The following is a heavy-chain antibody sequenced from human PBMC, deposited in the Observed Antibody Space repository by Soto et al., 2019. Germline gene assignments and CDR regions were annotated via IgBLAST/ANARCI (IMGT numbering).Heavy chain of an antibody. Sequence: SLRLSCAASGFTFRNHAMHWVRQAPGKGLEWVTVISYDGSNKYYTDSVKGRFSISRDNSKNTLYLQMDSLRGEDTAVYFCAREQYGEHYFDYWGQGTLVTVSS. V-gene: IGHV3-30*10. CDR2: ISYDGSNK. CDR1: GFTFRNHA. D-gene: IGHD2-8*01. CDR3: AREQYGEHYFDY. J-gene: IGHJ4*02.